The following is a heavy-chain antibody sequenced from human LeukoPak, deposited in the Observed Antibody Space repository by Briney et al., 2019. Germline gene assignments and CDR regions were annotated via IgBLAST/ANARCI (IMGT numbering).Heavy chain of an antibody. Sequence: PGGSLRLSCSASGFSFSSSAMYWVRQAPGKGLEYVSGITSSGGSTDYADSVKGRFTISRDNSENTVFLQMSSLSAEDTAVYYCTKRADYFFGFDIWGQGTMVTVSS. CDR2: ITSSGGST. V-gene: IGHV3-64D*09. J-gene: IGHJ3*02. CDR3: TKRADYFFGFDI. CDR1: GFSFSSSA. D-gene: IGHD4/OR15-4a*01.